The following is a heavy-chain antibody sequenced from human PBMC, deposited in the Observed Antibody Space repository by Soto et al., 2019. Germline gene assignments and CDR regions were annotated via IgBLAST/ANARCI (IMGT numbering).Heavy chain of an antibody. J-gene: IGHJ6*02. CDR2: IIPIFGTA. CDR1: GGTFSSYA. V-gene: IGHV1-69*13. Sequence: SVKVSCKASGGTFSSYAISWVRQAPGQGLEWMGGIIPIFGTANYAQKFQGRVTITADESTSTAYMELSSLRSEGTAVYYCARDHCSSTSCYYYYYGMDVWGQGTTVTVSS. D-gene: IGHD2-2*01. CDR3: ARDHCSSTSCYYYYYGMDV.